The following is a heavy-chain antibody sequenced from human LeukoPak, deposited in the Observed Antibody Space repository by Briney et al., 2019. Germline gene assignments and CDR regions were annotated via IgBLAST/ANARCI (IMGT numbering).Heavy chain of an antibody. Sequence: SETLSLTCTVSGASIRSHHWTWIRQPPGKGLEWIGNVYYVGSTSYSPSLKSRVTISLDTSKDQFSLEMNSVTAADTAVYYCARSGDSSAYYSFWGQGILVTVSS. CDR2: VYYVGST. J-gene: IGHJ4*02. CDR3: ARSGDSSAYYSF. CDR1: GASIRSHH. D-gene: IGHD3-22*01. V-gene: IGHV4-59*11.